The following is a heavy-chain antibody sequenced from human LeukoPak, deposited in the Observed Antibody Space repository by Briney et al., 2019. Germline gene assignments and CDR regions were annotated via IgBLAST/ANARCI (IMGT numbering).Heavy chain of an antibody. CDR2: ISAYNGNT. CDR3: ARKYYDFWSGYTHFDY. D-gene: IGHD3-3*01. J-gene: IGHJ4*02. V-gene: IGHV1-18*01. CDR1: GYIFTSYG. Sequence: ASVKVSCKASGYIFTSYGISWVRQAPGQGLEWMGWISAYNGNTNYAQKLQGRVTMTTDTSTSTAYMELRSLRSDDTAVYYCARKYYDFWSGYTHFDYWGQGTLVTVSS.